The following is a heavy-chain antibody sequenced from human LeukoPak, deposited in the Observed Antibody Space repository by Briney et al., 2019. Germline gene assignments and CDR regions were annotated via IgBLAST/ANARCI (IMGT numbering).Heavy chain of an antibody. CDR1: GGSISSSSYY. CDR3: ARRLAGTEDY. D-gene: IGHD6-13*01. Sequence: SGTLSLTCTASGGSISSSSYYWGWIRQPPGKGLEWIGSIYYSGSTYYNPSIKSRVTISVDTSKNQFSLKLSSVTAADTAVYYCARRLAGTEDYWGQGTLVTVSS. CDR2: IYYSGST. J-gene: IGHJ4*02. V-gene: IGHV4-39*01.